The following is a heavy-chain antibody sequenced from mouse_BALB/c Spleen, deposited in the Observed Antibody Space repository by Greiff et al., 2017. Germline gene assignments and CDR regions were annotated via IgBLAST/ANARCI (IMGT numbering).Heavy chain of an antibody. CDR2: INPSSGYT. CDR3: ATSTMTPADY. CDR1: GYTFTSYT. D-gene: IGHD2-4*01. V-gene: IGHV1-4*01. J-gene: IGHJ2*01. Sequence: VQLQQSGAELARPGASVKMSCKASGYTFTSYTMHWVKQRPGQGLEWIGYINPSSGYTNYNQKFKDKATLTADKSSSTAYMQLSSLTSEDSAVYYCATSTMTPADYWGQGTTLTVSS.